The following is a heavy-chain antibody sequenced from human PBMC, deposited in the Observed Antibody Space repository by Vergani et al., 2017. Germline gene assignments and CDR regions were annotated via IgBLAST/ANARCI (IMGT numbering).Heavy chain of an antibody. CDR1: GFIFSSHG. CDR3: VKGKGTFEN. D-gene: IGHD1-7*01. J-gene: IGHJ4*02. CDR2: IRYDVIRR. Sequence: QVQLVEWGGGVVQPGGSLRLSCTASGFIFSSHGMHWVRQAPGKGLEWVAFIRYDVIRRGDEESVKGRITISRDNFKNMVYIQMNSLRPEDTAVYYCVKGKGTFENWGQGTLVTVSS. V-gene: IGHV3-30*02.